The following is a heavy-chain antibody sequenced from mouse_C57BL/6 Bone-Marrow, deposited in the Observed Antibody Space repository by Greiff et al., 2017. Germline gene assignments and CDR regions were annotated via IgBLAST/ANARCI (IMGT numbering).Heavy chain of an antibody. J-gene: IGHJ3*01. CDR1: GFNITDYY. CDR3: APYDYDGAWFAY. CDR2: IDPADGDT. Sequence: EVQLQQSGAELVKPGASVKLSCTASGFNITDYYMHWVKQRTEQGLEWIGRIDPADGDTKYAPKFKGKATITADTSSNTAYLQLSSLTSEDAAVYYCAPYDYDGAWFAYWGQGTLVTVSA. D-gene: IGHD2-4*01. V-gene: IGHV14-2*01.